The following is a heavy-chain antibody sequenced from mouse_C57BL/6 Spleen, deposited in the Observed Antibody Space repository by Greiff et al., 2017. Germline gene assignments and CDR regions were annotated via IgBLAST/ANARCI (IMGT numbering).Heavy chain of an antibody. D-gene: IGHD4-1*01. J-gene: IGHJ2*01. CDR3: ARNWEYYFDY. CDR1: GFTFSDYG. CDR2: ISSGSSTI. V-gene: IGHV5-17*01. Sequence: DVQLVESGGGLVKPGGSLKLSCAASGFTFSDYGMHWVRQAPEKGLEWVAYISSGSSTIYYADTVKGRFTISRDNAKNTLCLQMASLRSEDTAMYYCARNWEYYFDYWGQGTTLTVSS.